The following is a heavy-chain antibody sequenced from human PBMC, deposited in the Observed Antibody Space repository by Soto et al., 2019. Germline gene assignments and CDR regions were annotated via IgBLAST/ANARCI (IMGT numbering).Heavy chain of an antibody. V-gene: IGHV1-58*02. CDR2: VVFGRGDT. CDR3: AAWLGYCTNGLCPKAFYYYHGMDV. J-gene: IGHJ6*02. D-gene: IGHD2-8*01. Sequence: SVKVSCKAAGITLITSAIQWLRQDRGHRLEWIGWVVFGRGDTNYAQNFQQRATINRDMSTSPAYMAVSSLSSEDTAVYHSAAWLGYCTNGLCPKAFYYYHGMDVWGQGTTVTVS. CDR1: GITLITSA.